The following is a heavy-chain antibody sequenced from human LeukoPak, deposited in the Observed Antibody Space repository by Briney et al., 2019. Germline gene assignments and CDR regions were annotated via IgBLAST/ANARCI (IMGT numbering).Heavy chain of an antibody. D-gene: IGHD3-10*01. V-gene: IGHV1-46*01. CDR1: GYTITSYY. J-gene: IGHJ3*02. CDR3: ARDPGSGSYYGGDAFDI. CDR2: INPSGSST. Sequence: GASLKVSCKASGYTITSYYMHWVRQAPAQGLEWMGIINPSGSSTSYAQKFQGRVTMTRATSTSTVYMELCSLRAEDTAVYYCARDPGSGSYYGGDAFDIWGQGTMVTVSS.